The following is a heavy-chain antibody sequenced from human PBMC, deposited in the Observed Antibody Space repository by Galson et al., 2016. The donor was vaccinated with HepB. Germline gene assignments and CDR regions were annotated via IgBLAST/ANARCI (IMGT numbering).Heavy chain of an antibody. CDR2: SASGDIT. V-gene: IGHV3-23*01. CDR1: GFSFSTYT. D-gene: IGHD6-19*01. J-gene: IGHJ4*02. Sequence: SLRLSCAASGFSFSTYTMDWVRQAPGKGLEWVSVSASGDITYYAHSVKGRFTISRDNAKNSLYLQMSSLRDEDTAVYYCVKGAGTIDYWGQGTLVTVSS. CDR3: VKGAGTIDY.